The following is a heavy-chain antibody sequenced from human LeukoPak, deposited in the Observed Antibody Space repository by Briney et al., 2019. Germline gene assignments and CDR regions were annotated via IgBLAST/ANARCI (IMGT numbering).Heavy chain of an antibody. D-gene: IGHD6-13*01. Sequence: PRGSPSLSRAASGFVSSDYDMTGTRQAPGKGLEWLSYISGSGSDTNYADSVKGRFTISRDNAKNSLYLQMNSLRAEDTAVYYCARVGSIAAAGTPYSWGQGTLVTVSS. CDR3: ARVGSIAAAGTPYS. J-gene: IGHJ4*02. CDR1: GFVSSDYD. V-gene: IGHV3-11*06. CDR2: ISGSGSDT.